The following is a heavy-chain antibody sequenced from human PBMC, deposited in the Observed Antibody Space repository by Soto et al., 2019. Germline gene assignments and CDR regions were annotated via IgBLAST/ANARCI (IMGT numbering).Heavy chain of an antibody. CDR1: GGSISSGGYS. Sequence: SETLSLTCAVSGGSISSGGYSWSWIRQPPGKGLELIGYMYYGPSTYYNPSLKSRVTLSVDTSTNQCSLTLSSMTAADTAVYYCALRSMAVVPEYWGQGTLVTVS. CDR2: MYYGPST. D-gene: IGHD3-22*01. V-gene: IGHV4-30-2*02. J-gene: IGHJ4*02. CDR3: ALRSMAVVPEY.